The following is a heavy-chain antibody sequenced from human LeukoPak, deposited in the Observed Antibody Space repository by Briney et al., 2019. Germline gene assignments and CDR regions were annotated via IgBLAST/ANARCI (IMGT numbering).Heavy chain of an antibody. J-gene: IGHJ4*02. CDR1: GFTFSSYG. CDR3: AKTWPPDGYSYGS. CDR2: IRYDGSNK. D-gene: IGHD5-18*01. Sequence: GGSLRLSCAASGFTFSSYGMHWVRQAPGKGLEWVAFIRYDGSNKYYADSVKGRFTISRDNSKNTLYLQMNSLRAEDTAVYYCAKTWPPDGYSYGSWGQGTLVTVSS. V-gene: IGHV3-30*02.